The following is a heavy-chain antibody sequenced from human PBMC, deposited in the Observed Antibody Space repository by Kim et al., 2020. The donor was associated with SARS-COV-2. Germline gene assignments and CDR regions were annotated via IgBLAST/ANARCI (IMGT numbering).Heavy chain of an antibody. CDR1: GFTFSNAW. Sequence: GGSLRLSCAASGFTFSNAWMSWVRQAPGKGLEWVGRIQSKTDGGTADYAAPVKGRFTISRDDSKNTLYLQMKSQKTEDTAVYYCTTDRGALTTWGQGTLVTVSS. CDR2: IQSKTDGGTA. CDR3: TTDRGALTT. D-gene: IGHD1-1*01. V-gene: IGHV3-15*01. J-gene: IGHJ5*02.